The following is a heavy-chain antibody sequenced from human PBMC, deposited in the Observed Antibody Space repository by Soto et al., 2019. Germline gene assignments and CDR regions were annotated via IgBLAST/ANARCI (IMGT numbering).Heavy chain of an antibody. D-gene: IGHD4-17*01. CDR3: ARDLEHDYGEYAIYFEY. CDR1: GGNFSSYT. CDR2: IIPILGIA. V-gene: IGHV1-69*08. Sequence: QVQLVQSGAEVKKPGSSVKVSCKASGGNFSSYTISWVRQAPGQGLECMGRIIPILGIANYAQKFQGRVTITADKSTSTAYMELSSLRSDDTAVYYCARDLEHDYGEYAIYFEYWGQGTLVTVSS. J-gene: IGHJ4*02.